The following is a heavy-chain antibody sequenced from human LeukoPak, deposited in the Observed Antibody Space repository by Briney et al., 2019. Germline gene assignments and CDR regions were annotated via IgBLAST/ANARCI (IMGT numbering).Heavy chain of an antibody. CDR3: ASHLIAAGGSTLGS. CDR2: IAYSGST. Sequence: SETLSLTCNVSGDSLTSHFWGWIRQPPGKGLEWIGTIAYSGSTWYNPSLRSRVTISVDTSKNQFSLKLTSVTAADTAVYYCASHLIAAGGSTLGSWGQGTLVTVSS. CDR1: GDSLTSHF. V-gene: IGHV4-39*01. D-gene: IGHD6-13*01. J-gene: IGHJ5*02.